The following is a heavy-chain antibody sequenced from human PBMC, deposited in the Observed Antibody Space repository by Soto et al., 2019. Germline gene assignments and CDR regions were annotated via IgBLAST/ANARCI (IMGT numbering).Heavy chain of an antibody. CDR1: GGSFSGYY. V-gene: IGHV4-34*01. D-gene: IGHD3-3*01. J-gene: IGHJ4*02. CDR2: INHSGST. Sequence: SETLSLTCAVYGGSFSGYYWSWIRQPPGRGLEWIGEINHSGSTNYNPSLKSRVTISVDTSKNQFSLKLSSVTAADTAVYYCARDQVDTIFGVVITGPFDYWGQGTLVTVSS. CDR3: ARDQVDTIFGVVITGPFDY.